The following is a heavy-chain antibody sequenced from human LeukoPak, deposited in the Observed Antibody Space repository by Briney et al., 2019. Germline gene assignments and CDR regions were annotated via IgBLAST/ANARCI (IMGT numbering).Heavy chain of an antibody. CDR1: GGTFSSYA. D-gene: IGHD3-10*01. V-gene: IGHV1-8*02. CDR3: ARVRYYYGSGSTRLYYFDY. J-gene: IGHJ4*02. CDR2: MNPNSGNT. Sequence: GSSVTVSCKASGGTFSSYAISWVRLAPGQGLEWMGWMNPNSGNTGHAQKFQGRVTMTRNTSISTAYMELSSLRSEDTAVYYCARVRYYYGSGSTRLYYFDYWGQGALVTVSS.